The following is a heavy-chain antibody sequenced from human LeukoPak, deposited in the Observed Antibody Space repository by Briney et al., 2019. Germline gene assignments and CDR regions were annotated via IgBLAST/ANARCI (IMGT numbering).Heavy chain of an antibody. J-gene: IGHJ1*01. CDR1: GFTFNHYY. CDR3: ARGGGYYYDSSDYYREEYFKH. V-gene: IGHV3-11*05. Sequence: GGSLRLSCAASGFTFNHYYMTWIRQAPGKGLEWVSYISSSSSHTKYADSVKGRFTISRDNAKNSLYLHMNSLRAEGTAVYCCARGGGYYYDSSDYYREEYFKHWGQGTLVTVSS. CDR2: ISSSSSHT. D-gene: IGHD3-22*01.